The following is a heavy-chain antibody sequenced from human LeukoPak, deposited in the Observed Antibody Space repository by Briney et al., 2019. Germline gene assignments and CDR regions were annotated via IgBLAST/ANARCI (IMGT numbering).Heavy chain of an antibody. V-gene: IGHV4-59*01. D-gene: IGHD3-10*01. CDR2: IHYNGSS. Sequence: SETLSLTCTVSGGSISSYYWSWIRQPPGKGLEWIGYIHYNGSSNYNPSLKSRVTISVDTSKIQFSLKLSSVTAADTAVYYCARSIKRGLFDYWGQGSLVTVSS. CDR1: GGSISSYY. J-gene: IGHJ4*02. CDR3: ARSIKRGLFDY.